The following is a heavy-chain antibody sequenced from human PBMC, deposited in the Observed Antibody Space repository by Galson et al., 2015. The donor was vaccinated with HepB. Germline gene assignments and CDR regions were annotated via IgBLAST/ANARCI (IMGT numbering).Heavy chain of an antibody. D-gene: IGHD2-2*01. CDR1: GYTFTSYG. CDR3: ARSDIVVVPAAMPYNWFDP. Sequence: QSGAEVKKPGESLRISCKASGYTFTSYGISWVRQAPGQGLEWMGWISAYNGNTNYAQKLQGRVTMTTDTSTSTAYMELRSLRSDDTAVYYCARSDIVVVPAAMPYNWFDPWGQGTLVTVPS. J-gene: IGHJ5*02. CDR2: ISAYNGNT. V-gene: IGHV1-18*04.